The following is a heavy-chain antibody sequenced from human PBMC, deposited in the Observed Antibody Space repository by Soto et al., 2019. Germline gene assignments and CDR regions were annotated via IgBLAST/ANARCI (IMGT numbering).Heavy chain of an antibody. CDR1: GFSLSTSGVG. CDR2: IYWDDDK. D-gene: IGHD2-15*01. Sequence: QITLKESGPTLVKPTQTLTLTCTFSGFSLSTSGVGVGWIRQPPGKALERLALIYWDDDKRYSPSLKGRLTITKDTSKNQVVLTMTNMDPVDTAPYYCAHRGPLANPTFYYYYYGMDVWGQGTTVTVSS. V-gene: IGHV2-5*02. J-gene: IGHJ6*02. CDR3: AHRGPLANPTFYYYYYGMDV.